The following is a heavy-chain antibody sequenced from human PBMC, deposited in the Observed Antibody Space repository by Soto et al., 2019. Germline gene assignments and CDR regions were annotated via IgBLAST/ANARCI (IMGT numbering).Heavy chain of an antibody. Sequence: QVQLQESGPGLVKPSQTLSLTCTVSGGSISSGGYYWSWIRQHPGKGLEWIGYIYYSGSTYYNPSLKSRVTISVDTSKNQCSLKLSSVTAADTAVYYCARGHTDYYDSRGEEWGQGTLVTVSS. J-gene: IGHJ4*02. D-gene: IGHD3-22*01. CDR3: ARGHTDYYDSRGEE. CDR1: GGSISSGGYY. CDR2: IYYSGST. V-gene: IGHV4-31*03.